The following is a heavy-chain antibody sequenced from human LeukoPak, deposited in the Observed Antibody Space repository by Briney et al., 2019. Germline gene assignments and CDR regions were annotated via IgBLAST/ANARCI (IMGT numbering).Heavy chain of an antibody. D-gene: IGHD6-19*01. CDR3: AKPPGARIAVAVGY. Sequence: GGSLRLSCAASGFTFSSYAMSWVRQAPGKGLEWVSAISGSGGSTYYADSVKGRFTISRDNSKNTLYLQMNSLRAEDTAVYYCAKPPGARIAVAVGYWGQGTLVTVSS. J-gene: IGHJ4*02. CDR2: ISGSGGST. CDR1: GFTFSSYA. V-gene: IGHV3-23*01.